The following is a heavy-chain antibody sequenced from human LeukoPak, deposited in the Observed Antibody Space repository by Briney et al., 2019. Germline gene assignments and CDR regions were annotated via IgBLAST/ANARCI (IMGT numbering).Heavy chain of an antibody. D-gene: IGHD2/OR15-2a*01. V-gene: IGHV4-34*01. CDR3: ARPNGTHFDY. CDR1: GGSFSGYY. CDR2: INHSGST. J-gene: IGHJ4*02. Sequence: SETLSLTCAVYGGSFSGYYWSWIRQPPGKGLEWIGEINHSGSTNYNPSLKSRVTISVDTSKNQFSLKQSSVTAADTAVYYCARPNGTHFDYWGQGTLVTVSS.